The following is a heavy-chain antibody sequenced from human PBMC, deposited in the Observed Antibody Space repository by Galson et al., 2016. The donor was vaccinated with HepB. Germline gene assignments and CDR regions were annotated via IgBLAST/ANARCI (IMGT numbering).Heavy chain of an antibody. CDR3: AKRAHATGDYCGMAV. J-gene: IGHJ6*02. Sequence: SLRLSCAASGFTFSSYAMNWVRQAPGKGREWVSGISGSGGSTYYADSVKGRFTISRDNSKNTLYLQMNSLRAEDTAVYYCAKRAHATGDYCGMAVWGQGTTVTVSS. CDR1: GFTFSSYA. D-gene: IGHD2-15*01. CDR2: ISGSGGST. V-gene: IGHV3-23*01.